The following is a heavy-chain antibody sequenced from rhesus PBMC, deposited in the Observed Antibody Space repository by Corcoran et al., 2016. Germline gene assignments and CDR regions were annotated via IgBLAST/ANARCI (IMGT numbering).Heavy chain of an antibody. CDR1: GGSISSSY. CDR2: IFGSGSIT. V-gene: IGHV4-169*02. CDR3: ASGGYSGYSLGDY. J-gene: IGHJ4*01. D-gene: IGHD5-42*01. Sequence: QLPLQESGPGLVKPSETLSVTCAVSGGSISSSYWSWIRQAPGEGLEWIGGIFGSGSITSYNPSLKSPVTLSVDTSNNQLSLKLSSVTAADTAVYYCASGGYSGYSLGDYWGQGVLVTVSS.